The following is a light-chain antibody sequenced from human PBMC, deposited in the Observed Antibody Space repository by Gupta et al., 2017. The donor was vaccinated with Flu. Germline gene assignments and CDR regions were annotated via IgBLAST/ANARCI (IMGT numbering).Light chain of an antibody. Sequence: DIHLPHSPSTLSASVGDRVTITCRASQSISSWLAWYQQKPGKAPNLLIYKASSLQSGVPSKFSGSGSGTEFTLAISSLQPEDFATYYCLQNYSYPWTFGQGTKVEIK. V-gene: IGKV1-5*03. CDR2: KAS. CDR3: LQNYSYPWT. J-gene: IGKJ1*01. CDR1: QSISSW.